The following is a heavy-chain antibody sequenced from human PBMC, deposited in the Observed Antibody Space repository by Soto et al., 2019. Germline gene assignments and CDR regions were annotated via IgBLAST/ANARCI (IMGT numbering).Heavy chain of an antibody. CDR2: ISGSGGIT. D-gene: IGHD3-10*01. J-gene: IGHJ6*02. CDR3: ARARRGAPYYYTMDL. CDR1: GFTFSIYA. V-gene: IGHV3-23*01. Sequence: GGSLRLSCIASGFTFSIYAMTWVRDAPGKGLEWVSDISGSGGITYYADSVKGRFTISRDNSKNTRNLQMNSLRADDTAVYYCARARRGAPYYYTMDLWGQGTTVTVSS.